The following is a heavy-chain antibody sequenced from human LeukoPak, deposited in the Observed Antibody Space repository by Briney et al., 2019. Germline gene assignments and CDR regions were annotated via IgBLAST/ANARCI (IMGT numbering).Heavy chain of an antibody. D-gene: IGHD6-19*01. CDR1: GGSISSSSYY. Sequence: SETLSLTCTVSGGSISSSSYYWGWIRQPPGKGLEWIGSIYYSGSTYYNPSLKSRVTISVDTSKNQFSLKLSSVTAADTAVYYCARDLRPTFQWLHYYYMDVWGKGTTVTVSS. CDR3: ARDLRPTFQWLHYYYMDV. V-gene: IGHV4-39*07. CDR2: IYYSGST. J-gene: IGHJ6*03.